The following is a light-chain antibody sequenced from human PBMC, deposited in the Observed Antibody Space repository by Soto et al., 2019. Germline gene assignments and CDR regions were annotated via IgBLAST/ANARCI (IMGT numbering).Light chain of an antibody. J-gene: IGLJ2*01. CDR2: EVT. CDR3: TSYAGSNIPVL. V-gene: IGLV2-8*01. CDR1: SSDVGGYNF. Sequence: QSALTQPPSASGSPGQSVTISCTGTSSDVGGYNFVSWYQQHPGKAPKLMIYEVTKRPSGVPDRFSGSKSGNTASLTVSGLQGEDEADYYCTSYAGSNIPVLFGEGTKVTVL.